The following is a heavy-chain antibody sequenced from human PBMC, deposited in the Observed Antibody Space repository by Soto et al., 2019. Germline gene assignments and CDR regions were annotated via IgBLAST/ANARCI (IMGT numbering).Heavy chain of an antibody. CDR3: ARQVRSGSYADWYFDI. D-gene: IGHD3-10*01. Sequence: PSETLSLTCSVSGGSINSNNYYWGWIRQPPGKGLEWIGSIYYSGYTYYNPSLKSRITTSLDTSKNQVSLKLSSVTAADTAVYYCARQVRSGSYADWYFDIWGRGTLVTVSS. V-gene: IGHV4-39*01. J-gene: IGHJ2*01. CDR2: IYYSGYT. CDR1: GGSINSNNYY.